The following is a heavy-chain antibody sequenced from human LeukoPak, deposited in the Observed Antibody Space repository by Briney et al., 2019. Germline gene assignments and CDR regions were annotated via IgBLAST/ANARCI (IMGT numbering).Heavy chain of an antibody. CDR2: IYGSGST. V-gene: IGHV4-59*01. D-gene: IGHD1-1*01. CDR3: AREGTSGTHLNWFDP. Sequence: SEILSLTCTVSGGSISSYYWSWIRQPPGKGLEWIGHIYGSGSTNYNPSLKSRVTLSVDTSKNQFSLKLSSVTAADTAVYYCAREGTSGTHLNWFDPWGQGTLVTDSS. CDR1: GGSISSYY. J-gene: IGHJ5*02.